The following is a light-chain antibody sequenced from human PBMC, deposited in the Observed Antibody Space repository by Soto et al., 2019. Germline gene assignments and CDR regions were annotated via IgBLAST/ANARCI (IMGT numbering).Light chain of an antibody. CDR1: NTDVGGDNY. CDR2: EVT. V-gene: IGLV2-14*01. Sequence: QSVLTQPASVSGSPGQSITISCTGTNTDVGGDNYVSWYQHHPGKAPKLLIYEVTNRPSGVSSRFSGSKSGNTASLTISGLQAEDESDYYCFSYTASGTRVFGTGTKLTVL. CDR3: FSYTASGTRV. J-gene: IGLJ1*01.